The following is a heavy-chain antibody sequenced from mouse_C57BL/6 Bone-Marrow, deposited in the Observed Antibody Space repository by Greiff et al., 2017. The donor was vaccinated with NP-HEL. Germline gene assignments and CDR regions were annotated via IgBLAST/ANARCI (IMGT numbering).Heavy chain of an antibody. D-gene: IGHD2-2*01. CDR1: GYTFTSYG. CDR2: IYPRSGNT. V-gene: IGHV1-81*01. CDR3: ARGRLRRKDYFDY. Sequence: VHLVESGAELARPGASVKLSCKASGYTFTSYGISWVKQRTGQGLEWIGEIYPRSGNTYYNEKFKGKATLTADKSSSTAYMELRSLTSEDSAVYFCARGRLRRKDYFDYWGQGTTLTVSS. J-gene: IGHJ2*01.